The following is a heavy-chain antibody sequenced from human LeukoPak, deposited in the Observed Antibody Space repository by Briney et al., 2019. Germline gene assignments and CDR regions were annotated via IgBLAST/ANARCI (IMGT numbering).Heavy chain of an antibody. J-gene: IGHJ3*01. CDR1: GFTFSSYP. CDR3: ARESGWGLPHAFDF. Sequence: GGSLRLSCAASGFTFSSYPLHWVRQAPGKGLEWVTLISYDGSKIYYADSVKGRFTISRDNSKNRLYLQMNSLRVEDTAVYYCARESGWGLPHAFDFWGQGTMVTVSS. V-gene: IGHV3-30*01. CDR2: ISYDGSKI. D-gene: IGHD3-3*01.